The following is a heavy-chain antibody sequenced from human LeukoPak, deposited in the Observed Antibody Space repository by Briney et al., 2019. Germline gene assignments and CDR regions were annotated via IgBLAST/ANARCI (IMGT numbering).Heavy chain of an antibody. J-gene: IGHJ6*02. V-gene: IGHV3-30-3*01. Sequence: GRSLRLSCAASGFTFSDSGFTFSDYAMHWVRQVPGKGLEWVAVISYDGSKKYYADSVKGRFTISRDNSKNTLYLQMNSLRAEDTAVYYCARDDPDFAGMDVWGQGTTVTVSS. D-gene: IGHD1-14*01. CDR1: GFTFSDSGFTFSDYA. CDR2: ISYDGSKK. CDR3: ARDDPDFAGMDV.